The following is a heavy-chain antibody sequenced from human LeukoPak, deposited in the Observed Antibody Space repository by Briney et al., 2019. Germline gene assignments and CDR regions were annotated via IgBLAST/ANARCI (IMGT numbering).Heavy chain of an antibody. Sequence: GGSLRLSRAASGFTFCSYSMNWVRRAPGKGLEWVSSISSSSSYIYYADSVKGRFTISRDNAKNSLYLQMNSLRAEDTAVYYCARVFTEYFHHWGQGTLVTVSS. CDR1: GFTFCSYS. CDR3: ARVFTEYFHH. V-gene: IGHV3-21*01. CDR2: ISSSSSYI. J-gene: IGHJ1*01.